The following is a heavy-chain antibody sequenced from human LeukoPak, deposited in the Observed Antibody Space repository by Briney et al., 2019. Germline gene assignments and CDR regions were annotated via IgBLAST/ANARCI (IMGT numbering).Heavy chain of an antibody. CDR3: ARRDDWSDFDY. D-gene: IGHD3-9*01. CDR1: GFTFSSYS. Sequence: GGSLRLSCAASGFTFSSYSMNWVRQAPGKGLEWVSYISSSSSTIYYADSVKGRFTISRDNAKNSLYLQMNSLRAEDTAVYYCARRDDWSDFDYWGRGTLVTVSS. J-gene: IGHJ4*02. V-gene: IGHV3-48*01. CDR2: ISSSSSTI.